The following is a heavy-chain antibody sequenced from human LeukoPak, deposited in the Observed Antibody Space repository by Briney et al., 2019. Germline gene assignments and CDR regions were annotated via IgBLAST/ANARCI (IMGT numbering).Heavy chain of an antibody. CDR1: GFTFSDYA. CDR3: ARREGDWFDP. J-gene: IGHJ5*02. CDR2: ISKDGSDK. V-gene: IGHV3-30-3*01. Sequence: PGGSLRLSCAASGFTFSDYAMHWVRQAPGKGLEWVAVISKDGSDKYYPGSVRGRFTISRDNSKNTIYLQMDSLKASDTAMYYCARREGDWFDPWGQGTLVTVSS.